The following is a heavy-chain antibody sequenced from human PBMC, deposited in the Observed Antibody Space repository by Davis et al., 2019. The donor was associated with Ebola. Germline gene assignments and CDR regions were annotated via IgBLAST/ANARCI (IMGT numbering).Heavy chain of an antibody. D-gene: IGHD1-26*01. CDR3: ALTVGDTGYYYYGMDV. CDR1: GYTFTSYG. Sequence: ASVKVSCKASGYTFTSYGISWVRQAPGQGLEWMGWISAYNGNTNYAQKLQGRVTMTTDTSTSTAYMELRSLRSDDTAAYYCALTVGDTGYYYYGMDVWGQGTTVTVSS. J-gene: IGHJ6*02. CDR2: ISAYNGNT. V-gene: IGHV1-18*01.